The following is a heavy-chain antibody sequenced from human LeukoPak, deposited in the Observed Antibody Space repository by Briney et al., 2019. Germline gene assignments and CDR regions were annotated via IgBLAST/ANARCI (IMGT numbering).Heavy chain of an antibody. V-gene: IGHV3-23*01. J-gene: IGHJ4*02. CDR1: GFTFSTYA. D-gene: IGHD4-11*01. Sequence: GGSLRLSCAASGFTFSTYAMGWVRQAPGKGLEWVSSISGSGGSSTYYADSVNGRFTISRDNSKNTLYLQMNSLRAEDTAVYYCAKIDLTTANFDYWGQGTLVTVSS. CDR2: ISGSGGSST. CDR3: AKIDLTTANFDY.